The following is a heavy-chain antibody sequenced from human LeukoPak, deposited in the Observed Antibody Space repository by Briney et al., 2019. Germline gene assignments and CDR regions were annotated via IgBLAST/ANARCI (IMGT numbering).Heavy chain of an antibody. V-gene: IGHV1-2*02. CDR1: GYTFTGYY. Sequence: GASVKVSCKASGYTFTGYYMHWVRQAPGQGLEWMGWINPNSGGTNYAQKFQGRVTMTRDTSISTAYMELSRLRSDDTAVYYCARDTRGKLSKKYYFDYWGQGTLVTVSS. D-gene: IGHD1-26*01. CDR2: INPNSGGT. CDR3: ARDTRGKLSKKYYFDY. J-gene: IGHJ4*02.